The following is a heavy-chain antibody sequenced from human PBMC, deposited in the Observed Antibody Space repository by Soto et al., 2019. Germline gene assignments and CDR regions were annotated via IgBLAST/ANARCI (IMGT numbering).Heavy chain of an antibody. CDR1: GGSVSSGSYY. J-gene: IGHJ5*02. Sequence: PSETLSLTCTVSGGSVSSGSYYWSWIRQPPGKGLEWIGNIYYSGTIDYSPSLKSRVTISVDASKNQFSLKLSSVTAADTAVYYCARHLAVSGTFNWFDPWAREPWSPSPQ. D-gene: IGHD6-13*01. CDR3: ARHLAVSGTFNWFDP. V-gene: IGHV4-61*01. CDR2: IYYSGTI.